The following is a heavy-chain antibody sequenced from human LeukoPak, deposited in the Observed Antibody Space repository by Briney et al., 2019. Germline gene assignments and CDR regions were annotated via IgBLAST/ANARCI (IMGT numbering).Heavy chain of an antibody. CDR1: GFTFDDYA. V-gene: IGHV3-9*01. CDR2: ISWNSGRI. Sequence: PGRSLRLSCAASGFTFDDYAMHWVRQPPGKGLERVSGISWNSGRIGYADSVKGRFTISRDNAKNSLYLQMNSMRVEDTALYYCVKEIAAAGTGGVDYWGQGTLVTVSS. D-gene: IGHD6-13*01. J-gene: IGHJ4*02. CDR3: VKEIAAAGTGGVDY.